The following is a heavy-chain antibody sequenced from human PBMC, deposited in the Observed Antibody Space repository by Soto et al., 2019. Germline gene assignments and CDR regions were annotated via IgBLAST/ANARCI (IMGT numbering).Heavy chain of an antibody. Sequence: SETLSLTCTVCGGSISSYYWSWIRQPPGKGLEWIGYIYYSGSTNYNPSLKSRVTISVDTSKNQFSLKLSSVTAADTAVYYCARGSNYYGSGSYYEAEYYYYMDVWGKATTVTVSS. D-gene: IGHD3-10*01. J-gene: IGHJ6*03. CDR1: GGSISSYY. CDR2: IYYSGST. V-gene: IGHV4-59*01. CDR3: ARGSNYYGSGSYYEAEYYYYMDV.